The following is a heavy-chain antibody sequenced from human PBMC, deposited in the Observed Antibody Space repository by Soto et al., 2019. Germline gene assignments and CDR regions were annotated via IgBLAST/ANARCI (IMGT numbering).Heavy chain of an antibody. CDR3: AREWSSVVFRGLGSEDV. CDR2: ISDSGEDT. D-gene: IGHD2-15*01. CDR1: GLMLSRSA. V-gene: IGHV3-23*01. Sequence: GGSLRLSCVASGLMLSRSAMARVRKARGKGLERVSTISDSGEDTYYSDSVKGRFTISRDNSKNTLYLQMNSLRVDDTAIWYCAREWSSVVFRGLGSEDVWSLGTTVTVSS. J-gene: IGHJ6*02.